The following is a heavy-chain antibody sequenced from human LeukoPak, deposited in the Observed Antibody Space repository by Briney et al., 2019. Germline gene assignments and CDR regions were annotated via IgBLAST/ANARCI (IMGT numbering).Heavy chain of an antibody. V-gene: IGHV1-2*02. J-gene: IGHJ3*02. CDR1: GYTFTGYY. Sequence: ASVKVSCKASGYTFTGYYMHWVRQAPGQGLEWMGWINPNSGGTNYAQKFQGRVTMTRDTSISTAYMELSRLRSDDTAVYYCARPHDSSGSSAFDIWGQGTMVTVSS. CDR3: ARPHDSSGSSAFDI. CDR2: INPNSGGT. D-gene: IGHD3-22*01.